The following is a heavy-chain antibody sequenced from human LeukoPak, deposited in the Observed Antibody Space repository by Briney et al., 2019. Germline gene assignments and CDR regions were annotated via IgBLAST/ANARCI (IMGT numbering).Heavy chain of an antibody. J-gene: IGHJ4*02. Sequence: GGSLRLSCAASGFAFQGYYMTWIRQAPGKGLEWVANIGGLGYPKYYAASAQGRFTISRDNADNTLFLQMNGLRSEDTAVYYCAKADGYYDSSGYYLYYFDYWGQGTLVTVSS. CDR1: GFAFQGYY. CDR2: IGGLGYPK. CDR3: AKADGYYDSSGYYLYYFDY. D-gene: IGHD3-22*01. V-gene: IGHV3-11*01.